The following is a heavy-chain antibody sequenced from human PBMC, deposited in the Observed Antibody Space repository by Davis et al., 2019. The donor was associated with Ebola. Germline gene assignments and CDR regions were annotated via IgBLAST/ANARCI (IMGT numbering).Heavy chain of an antibody. CDR1: GFSFSIYG. Sequence: GESLKISCAASGFSFSIYGMHWVRQAPGKGLEWVSRIDTDGSITDYADSVRGRFTISRDNAKNTLFLQMNSLRADDTAVYYCARDVAGRAGYWGQGTLVTVSS. V-gene: IGHV3-74*01. J-gene: IGHJ4*02. CDR3: ARDVAGRAGY. D-gene: IGHD1-14*01. CDR2: IDTDGSIT.